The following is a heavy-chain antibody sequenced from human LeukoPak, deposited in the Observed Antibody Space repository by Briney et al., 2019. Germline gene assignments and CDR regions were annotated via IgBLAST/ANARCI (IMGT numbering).Heavy chain of an antibody. CDR1: GDSISSGGYY. V-gene: IGHV4-31*03. J-gene: IGHJ5*02. D-gene: IGHD3-22*01. CDR3: ARVPSSGYHNWFDP. Sequence: KPSQTLSLTCTVSGDSISSGGYYWSWIRQHPGKGLEWIGYICYSGSTYYNPSLKSRVTISVDTSENQFSLNLSSVTAADTAVYYCARVPSSGYHNWFDPWGQGTLVTVSS. CDR2: ICYSGST.